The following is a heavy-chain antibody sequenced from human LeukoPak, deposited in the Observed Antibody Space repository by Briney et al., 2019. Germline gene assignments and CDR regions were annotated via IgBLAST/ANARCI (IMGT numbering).Heavy chain of an antibody. Sequence: GGSLKLSCAASGFTFSDSPIHWVRQASGKGLEGVGRVRDKGHSYATGYAASVKGRFIISRDDSKNTVYLQMNSLKTEDTAMYYCARQPQGTGTVDYWGQGTLVTVSS. CDR3: ARQPQGTGTVDY. CDR1: GFTFSDSP. CDR2: VRDKGHSYAT. D-gene: IGHD3/OR15-3a*01. V-gene: IGHV3-73*01. J-gene: IGHJ4*02.